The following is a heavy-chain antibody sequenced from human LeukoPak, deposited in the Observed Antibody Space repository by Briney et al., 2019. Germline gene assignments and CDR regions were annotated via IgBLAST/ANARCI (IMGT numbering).Heavy chain of an antibody. J-gene: IGHJ4*02. CDR2: ISSTSSAI. Sequence: GGSLRLSCAASGFTFSSYSMNWVRHGPRGGVEWLSYISSTSSAIYYADSLKGRFTISRDNAKNSLYLQMDRLRAEDTAVYYCARVVGSYGDSAYWGQGTLVTVSS. D-gene: IGHD3-16*01. V-gene: IGHV3-48*04. CDR3: ARVVGSYGDSAY. CDR1: GFTFSSYS.